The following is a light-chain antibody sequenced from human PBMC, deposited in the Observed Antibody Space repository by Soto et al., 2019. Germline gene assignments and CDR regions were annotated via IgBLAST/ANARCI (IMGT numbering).Light chain of an antibody. CDR3: QQYGSSPDT. V-gene: IGKV3-20*01. CDR1: QSVSSSY. Sequence: EIVLTQSPGTLSLSPGERATLSCRASQSVSSSYLAWYQQKPGQAPRLLISGASSRATGIPDRFSGSGSGTDFTLTISRLQPEDFAVYYCQQYGSSPDTFGQGTKLEIK. CDR2: GAS. J-gene: IGKJ2*01.